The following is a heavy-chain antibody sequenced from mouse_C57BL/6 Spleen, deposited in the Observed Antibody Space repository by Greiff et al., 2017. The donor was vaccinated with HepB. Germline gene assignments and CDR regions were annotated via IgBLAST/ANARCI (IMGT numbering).Heavy chain of an antibody. Sequence: VQLQQSGPELVKPGASVKMSCKASGYTFTDYNMHWVKQSHGKSLEWIGYINPNNGGTSYNQKFKGKATLTVNKSSSTAYMELRSLTSEDSAVYYCARSHYYYGSSGWFAYWGQGTLVTVSA. CDR1: GYTFTDYN. J-gene: IGHJ3*01. V-gene: IGHV1-22*01. D-gene: IGHD1-1*01. CDR3: ARSHYYYGSSGWFAY. CDR2: INPNNGGT.